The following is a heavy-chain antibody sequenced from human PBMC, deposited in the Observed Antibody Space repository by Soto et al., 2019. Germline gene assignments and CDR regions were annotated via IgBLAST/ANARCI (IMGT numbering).Heavy chain of an antibody. Sequence: PGGSLRLSCAASGFTFSSYWMHWVRQAPGKGLVWVSRINSDGSSTNYADSVKDRFTISRDNAKNTLYLQMNSLRAEDTAVYYCARDPLGIAAVGKLGFLRWGQGT. CDR1: GFTFSSYW. CDR3: ARDPLGIAAVGKLGFLR. D-gene: IGHD6-13*01. J-gene: IGHJ1*01. CDR2: INSDGSST. V-gene: IGHV3-74*01.